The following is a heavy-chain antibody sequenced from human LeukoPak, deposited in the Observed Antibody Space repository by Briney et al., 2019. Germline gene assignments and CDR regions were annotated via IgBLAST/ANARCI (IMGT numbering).Heavy chain of an antibody. J-gene: IGHJ4*02. CDR2: IYYSGST. CDR3: ARKASGGLRYFDWSIDY. D-gene: IGHD3-9*01. V-gene: IGHV4-59*08. Sequence: PSETLSLTCTVSGGSISSYYWSWIRQPPGKGLEWIGYIYYSGSTNYNPSLKSRVIISVDTSKNQFSLKLSSVTAADTAVYYCARKASGGLRYFDWSIDYWGQGTLVTVSS. CDR1: GGSISSYY.